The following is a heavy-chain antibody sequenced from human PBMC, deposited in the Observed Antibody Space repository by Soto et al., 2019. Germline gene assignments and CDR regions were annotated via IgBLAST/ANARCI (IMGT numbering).Heavy chain of an antibody. CDR3: AKDRLLWFGELPGDFDY. J-gene: IGHJ4*02. CDR1: GFTFSSYG. D-gene: IGHD3-10*01. CDR2: ISYDGSNK. V-gene: IGHV3-30*18. Sequence: GGSLRLSCAASGFTFSSYGMHWVRQAPGKGLEWVAVISYDGSNKYYADSVKGRFTISRDNSKNTLYLQMNSLRAEDTAVYYCAKDRLLWFGELPGDFDYWGQGTLVTVSS.